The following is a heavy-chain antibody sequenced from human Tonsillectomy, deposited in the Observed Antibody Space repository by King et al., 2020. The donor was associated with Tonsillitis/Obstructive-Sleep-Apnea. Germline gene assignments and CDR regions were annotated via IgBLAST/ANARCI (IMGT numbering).Heavy chain of an antibody. CDR3: ARGPNYSSSWYNY. CDR1: GGSFGGYY. Sequence: VQLQQWGAGLLKPSETLSLTCAVYGGSFGGYYWSWIRQPPGKGLEWIGEINHSGSTNYNPSLKSRVTISVDTSKNQFSLKLSSVTAADTAVYYCARGPNYSSSWYNYWGQGTLVTVSS. CDR2: INHSGST. D-gene: IGHD6-13*01. J-gene: IGHJ4*02. V-gene: IGHV4-34*01.